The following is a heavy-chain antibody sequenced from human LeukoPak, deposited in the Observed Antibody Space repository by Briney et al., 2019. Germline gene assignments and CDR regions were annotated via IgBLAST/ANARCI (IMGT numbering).Heavy chain of an antibody. CDR2: INAGNGNT. CDR1: GYTFTSYA. CDR3: ARAYYYDSSGYYGDAFDI. D-gene: IGHD3-22*01. J-gene: IGHJ3*02. Sequence: ASVKVSCKASGYTFTSYAMHWVRQAPGQRLEWMGWINAGNGNTKYSQKFQGRVTITRDTSASTAYMELSSLRSEDTAVYYCARAYYYDSSGYYGDAFDIWGQGTMVTVSS. V-gene: IGHV1-3*01.